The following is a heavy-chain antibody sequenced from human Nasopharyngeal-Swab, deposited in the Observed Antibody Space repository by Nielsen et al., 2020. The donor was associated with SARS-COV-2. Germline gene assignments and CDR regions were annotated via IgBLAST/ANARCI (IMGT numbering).Heavy chain of an antibody. Sequence: GESLKISCAASGFTFTSYAFHWVRQAPGKGLEWVTVISYDGSNKYYADSVKGRFTTSRDNSKNTLYLQMNSLRAEDTAVYYCARGYSGYDQWGIDYWGQGTLVTVSS. CDR1: GFTFTSYA. J-gene: IGHJ4*02. CDR3: ARGYSGYDQWGIDY. CDR2: ISYDGSNK. D-gene: IGHD5-12*01. V-gene: IGHV3-30*04.